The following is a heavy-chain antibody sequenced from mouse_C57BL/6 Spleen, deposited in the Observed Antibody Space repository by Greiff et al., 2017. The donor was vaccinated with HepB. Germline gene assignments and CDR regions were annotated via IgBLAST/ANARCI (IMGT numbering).Heavy chain of an antibody. V-gene: IGHV1-55*01. J-gene: IGHJ2*01. CDR2: IYPGSGST. CDR3: ARSDSSGPYFDY. D-gene: IGHD3-2*02. CDR1: GYTFTSYW. Sequence: QVQLQQPGAELVKPGASVKMSCKASGYTFTSYWITWVKQRPGQGLEWIGDIYPGSGSTNYNEKFKSKATLTVDTSSSTAYMQLSSLTSEDSAVYYCARSDSSGPYFDYWGQGTTLTVAS.